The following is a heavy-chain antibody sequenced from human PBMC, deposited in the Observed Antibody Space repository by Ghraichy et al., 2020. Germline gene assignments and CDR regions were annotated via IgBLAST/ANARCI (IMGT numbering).Heavy chain of an antibody. CDR1: GGSFSSYY. CDR2: INHSGST. Sequence: SETLSLTCAVYGGSFSSYYWSWIRQPPGKGLKWIGEINHSGSTNYNPSLKSRVTISVDTSRNQFSLKLSSVTAADTAVYYCAKRTTGTTRYSDYWGQGTLGTVAS. D-gene: IGHD1-1*01. J-gene: IGHJ4*02. CDR3: AKRTTGTTRYSDY. V-gene: IGHV4-34*01.